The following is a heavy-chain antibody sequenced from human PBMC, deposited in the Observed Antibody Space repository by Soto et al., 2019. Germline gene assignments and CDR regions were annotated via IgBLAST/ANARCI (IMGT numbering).Heavy chain of an antibody. CDR1: GCSFTNYW. CDR3: ARITSGSYYVPSGAEYFQH. V-gene: IGHV5-51*01. Sequence: GESLQISCKGSGCSFTNYWIGWVRQMNGKGLEWMGIIFPADSDTRYSPSFQGQVTISADKSINTAYMELSSLRSEDTAVYYCARITSGSYYVPSGAEYFQHWGQGTLVTVSS. J-gene: IGHJ1*01. D-gene: IGHD1-26*01. CDR2: IFPADSDT.